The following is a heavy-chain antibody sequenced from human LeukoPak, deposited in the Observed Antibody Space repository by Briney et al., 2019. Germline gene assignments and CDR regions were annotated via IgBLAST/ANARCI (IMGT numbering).Heavy chain of an antibody. D-gene: IGHD3-16*01. CDR3: VRQFWA. CDR1: GFAFSYYT. CDR2: VYVGGGT. V-gene: IGHV3-66*04. J-gene: IGHJ5*02. Sequence: GGSLRLSCAASGFAFSYYTMNWVRQAPGKGLEWVSVVYVGGGTDYADSVKGRFTISRDIPKNTLYLQMNGLRVEDTAVYYCVRQFWAWGQGTLVTVSA.